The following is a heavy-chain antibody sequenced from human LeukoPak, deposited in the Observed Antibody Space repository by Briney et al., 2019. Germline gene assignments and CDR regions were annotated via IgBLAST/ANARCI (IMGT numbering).Heavy chain of an antibody. CDR2: INPNSGGT. J-gene: IGHJ5*02. CDR1: GYTFTGYY. V-gene: IGHV1-2*02. Sequence: ASVKVSCKASGYTFTGYYMHWVRQAPGQGLEWMGWINPNSGGTHYAQKFQGRVTMTRDTSISTAYMELSRLSSDDTAVYYCARGLYSNYDRTGFWFDPWGQGTLVTVSS. D-gene: IGHD4-11*01. CDR3: ARGLYSNYDRTGFWFDP.